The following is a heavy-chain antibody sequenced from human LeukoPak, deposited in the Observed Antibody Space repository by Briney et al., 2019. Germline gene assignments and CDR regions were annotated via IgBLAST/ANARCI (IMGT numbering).Heavy chain of an antibody. CDR3: ARDPYSGGYGDYYYYYMDL. CDR1: GFTFSTYN. V-gene: IGHV3-21*01. CDR2: ITSSSTYI. Sequence: GGSPRLSCAASGFTFSTYNMNWVRQAPGKGLEWVSSITSSSTYIYYADSVKGRFTISRDNAKNSLYMQMNSLRAEDTAVYYCARDPYSGGYGDYYYYYMDLWGQGTTVTISS. J-gene: IGHJ6*03. D-gene: IGHD1-26*01.